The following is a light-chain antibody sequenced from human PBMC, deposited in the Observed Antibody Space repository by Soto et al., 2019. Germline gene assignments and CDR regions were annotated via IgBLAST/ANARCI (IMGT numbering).Light chain of an antibody. J-gene: IGLJ1*01. CDR3: SSYTSSSTLVYV. CDR2: EVT. Sequence: QSVLTQPASVSGSPGQSITISCTGTSSDIGGYNYVSWYQQHPGKAPKLMIYEVTNRPSGVSNRFSGSKSGNTASLTISGLQAEDEADYYCSSYTSSSTLVYVFGTGTKVPVL. CDR1: SSDIGGYNY. V-gene: IGLV2-14*01.